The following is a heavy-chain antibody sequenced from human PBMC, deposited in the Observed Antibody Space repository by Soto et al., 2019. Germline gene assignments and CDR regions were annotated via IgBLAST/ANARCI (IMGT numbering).Heavy chain of an antibody. D-gene: IGHD6-13*01. Sequence: QVQLVESGGGVVQPGRSLRLSCAASGFTFSSYGMHWVRQAPGKGLEWVAVIWYDGSNKYYADSVKGRFTISRDSSKNTLYLQMNSLRAEDTAVYYCARTGIAAAGTSFSYWGQGTLVTVSS. CDR2: IWYDGSNK. CDR1: GFTFSSYG. CDR3: ARTGIAAAGTSFSY. J-gene: IGHJ4*02. V-gene: IGHV3-33*01.